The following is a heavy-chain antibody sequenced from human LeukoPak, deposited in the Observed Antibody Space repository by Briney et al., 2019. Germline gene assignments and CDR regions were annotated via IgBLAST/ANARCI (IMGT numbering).Heavy chain of an antibody. Sequence: SETLSLTCAVYGGSFSGYYWSWIRQPPGKGLEWIGEINHSGSTNYNPSLKSRVTISVDTSKNQFSLKLRSVTAADTAVYYCARVAVVTRLDYWGQGTLVTVSS. V-gene: IGHV4-34*01. CDR1: GGSFSGYY. J-gene: IGHJ4*02. D-gene: IGHD4-23*01. CDR3: ARVAVVTRLDY. CDR2: INHSGST.